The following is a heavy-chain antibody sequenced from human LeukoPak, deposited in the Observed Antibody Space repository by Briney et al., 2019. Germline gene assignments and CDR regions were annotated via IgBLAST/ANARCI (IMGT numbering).Heavy chain of an antibody. Sequence: SETLSLTCTVSGGSVSSGSYYWSWIRQPPGKGLEWIGYIYYSGSTNYNPSLKSRVTISVDTSKNQFSLKLSSVTAADTAVYYCARGTYQVATITDSFDYWGQGTLVTVS. CDR1: GGSVSSGSYY. D-gene: IGHD5-12*01. CDR2: IYYSGST. V-gene: IGHV4-61*01. CDR3: ARGTYQVATITDSFDY. J-gene: IGHJ4*02.